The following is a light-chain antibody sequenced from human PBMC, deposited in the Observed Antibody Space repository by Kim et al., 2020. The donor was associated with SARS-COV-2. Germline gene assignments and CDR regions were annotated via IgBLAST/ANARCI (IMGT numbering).Light chain of an antibody. CDR1: HRVSSNY. V-gene: IGKV3-20*01. J-gene: IGKJ4*01. CDR2: GVS. Sequence: EIVLTQSPGTLSLSPGERATLSCRASHRVSSNYLAWYQQKPGQAPRLLIYGVSSRATGIPDRFSGSGSGTDFTLTIRTLEPEDFAVYYCQQYSSSPVTFGGGTKVDIK. CDR3: QQYSSSPVT.